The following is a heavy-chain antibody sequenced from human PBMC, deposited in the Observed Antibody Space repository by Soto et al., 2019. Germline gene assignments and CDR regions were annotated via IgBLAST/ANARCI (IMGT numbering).Heavy chain of an antibody. J-gene: IGHJ4*02. CDR2: LVVGSGNT. V-gene: IGHV1-58*01. CDR3: AAVPVLRFLKWLPAYFGY. CDR1: GFMFTSSA. Sequence: SVKASCKASGFMFTSSALQWVRQARGQRLEWIGWLVVGSGNTHYAQHFQERVTLTRDMSTGTAYMELSSLRSEDTAVYYCAAVPVLRFLKWLPAYFGYWGQGTLVTVSS. D-gene: IGHD3-3*01.